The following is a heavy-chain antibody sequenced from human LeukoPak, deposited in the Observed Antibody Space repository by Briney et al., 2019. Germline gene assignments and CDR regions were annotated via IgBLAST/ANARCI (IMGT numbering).Heavy chain of an antibody. D-gene: IGHD3-22*01. Sequence: GGSLRLSCAASGFTFSSYAMHWVRQAPGKGLEWVAVISYDGSNKYYADSVKGRFTISRDNSKNTLYLQMNSLRAEDTAVYYCTREWSPYYYDSSGYYYFDYWGQGTLVTVSS. CDR2: ISYDGSNK. CDR3: TREWSPYYYDSSGYYYFDY. J-gene: IGHJ4*02. V-gene: IGHV3-30-3*01. CDR1: GFTFSSYA.